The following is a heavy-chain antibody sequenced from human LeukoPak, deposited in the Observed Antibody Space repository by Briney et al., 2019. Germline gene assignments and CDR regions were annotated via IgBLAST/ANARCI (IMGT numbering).Heavy chain of an antibody. V-gene: IGHV3-30*02. J-gene: IGHJ4*02. D-gene: IGHD3-10*01. Sequence: GGSLRLPCAASGFTFSSYGMHWVRQAPGKGLEWVAFIRYDGSNKYYADSVKGRFTISRDNSKNTLYLQMNSLRAEDTAVYYCATELITMVRGVIISWDYWGQGTLVTVSS. CDR1: GFTFSSYG. CDR2: IRYDGSNK. CDR3: ATELITMVRGVIISWDY.